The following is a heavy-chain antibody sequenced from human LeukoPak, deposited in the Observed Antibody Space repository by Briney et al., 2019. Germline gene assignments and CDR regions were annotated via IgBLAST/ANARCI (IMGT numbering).Heavy chain of an antibody. J-gene: IGHJ4*02. Sequence: PGGSLRLSCAASVFTFSSYGMHWVRQAPGKGRDWVAGIWEDGSNIYYADSVKGRFTISRDNSKNTLYLQMNSLRAEDTAVYYCARAVISYNSGWYYFDYWGQGTLVTVSS. V-gene: IGHV3-33*01. CDR3: ARAVISYNSGWYYFDY. D-gene: IGHD6-19*01. CDR1: VFTFSSYG. CDR2: IWEDGSNI.